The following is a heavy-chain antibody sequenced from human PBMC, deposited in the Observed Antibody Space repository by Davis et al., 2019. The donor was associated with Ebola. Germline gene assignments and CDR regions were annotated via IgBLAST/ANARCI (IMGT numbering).Heavy chain of an antibody. CDR1: GFTFGDYA. D-gene: IGHD1-7*01. CDR3: TRERWNYGYYYYGMDV. CDR2: IRSKAYGGTT. Sequence: SLTLSCTASGFTFGDYAMSWFRQAQGKGLERVGFIRSKAYGGTTEYAASVKGRFTISRDDSKSIAYLQMNSLKTEDTAVYYCTRERWNYGYYYYGMDVWGQGTTVAVSS. V-gene: IGHV3-49*03. J-gene: IGHJ6*02.